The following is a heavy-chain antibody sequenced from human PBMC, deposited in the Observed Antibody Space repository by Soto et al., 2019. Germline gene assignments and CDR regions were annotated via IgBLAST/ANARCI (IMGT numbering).Heavy chain of an antibody. J-gene: IGHJ4*02. CDR2: IYYSGRT. Sequence: QVQLQESGPGLVKPSQTLSLTCTVSGGSISSGGYYWSWIRQHPGKGLEWIGYIYYSGRTYYNPSLKSRVTISVDTSKNQFSLKLSSVTAADTAVYYCARVRYSGSWSRLADYWGQGTLVTVSS. D-gene: IGHD6-13*01. V-gene: IGHV4-31*03. CDR1: GGSISSGGYY. CDR3: ARVRYSGSWSRLADY.